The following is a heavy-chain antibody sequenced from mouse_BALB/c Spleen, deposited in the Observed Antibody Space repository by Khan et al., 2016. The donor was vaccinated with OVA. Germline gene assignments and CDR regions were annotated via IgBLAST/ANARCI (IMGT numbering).Heavy chain of an antibody. CDR2: INPRNVYN. Sequence: QVQLKQSGAELAKPGASVRMSCKASGYTFINYWILWVKQRPGQGLEWIGYINPRNVYNEYNQSFKDKATLTADKSSSTAYMHLSSLTSEDSAVYYCATRGLWWVFDYWGQGTILTVSS. CDR3: ATRGLWWVFDY. D-gene: IGHD1-1*02. CDR1: GYTFINYW. V-gene: IGHV1-7*01. J-gene: IGHJ2*01.